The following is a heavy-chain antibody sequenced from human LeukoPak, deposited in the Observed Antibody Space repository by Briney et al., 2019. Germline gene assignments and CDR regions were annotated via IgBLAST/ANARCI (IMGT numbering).Heavy chain of an antibody. J-gene: IGHJ2*01. CDR2: INHSGST. V-gene: IGHV4-34*01. CDR1: GGSFSGYY. D-gene: IGHD6-13*01. Sequence: SETLSLTCAVYGGSFSGYYWSWIRQSPGKGLEWIGEINHSGSTNYNPSLKSRVTISIDTSKNQFSLILNSVTAADTAVYYCARLYSSSWYRYFDLWGRGTLVTVSS. CDR3: ARLYSSSWYRYFDL.